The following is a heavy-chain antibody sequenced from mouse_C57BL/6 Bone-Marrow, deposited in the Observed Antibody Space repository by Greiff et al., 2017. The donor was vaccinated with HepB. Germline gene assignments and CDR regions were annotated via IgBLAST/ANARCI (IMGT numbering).Heavy chain of an antibody. CDR1: GFTFSDYY. Sequence: EVKVVESGGGLVQPGGSLKLSCAASGFTFSDYYMYWVRQTPEKRLEWVAYISNGGGSTYYPDTVKGRFTISRDNAKNTLYLQMSRLKSEDTAMYYCARHDGKALSYAMDYCGQGTSVTVSS. D-gene: IGHD1-1*01. CDR2: ISNGGGST. J-gene: IGHJ4*01. CDR3: ARHDGKALSYAMDY. V-gene: IGHV5-12*01.